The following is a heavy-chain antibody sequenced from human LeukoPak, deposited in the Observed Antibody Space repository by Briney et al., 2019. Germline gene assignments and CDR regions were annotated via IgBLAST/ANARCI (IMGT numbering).Heavy chain of an antibody. Sequence: ASVKVSCKASGYTFTSYAMHWVRQAPGQRLEWMGWINAGNGNTKYSQKFQGRVTITRDTSASTAYMELNSLRSEDTAVYYCARDSSLLAPDYYDSSGYIQYWGQGTLVTVSS. CDR2: INAGNGNT. CDR3: ARDSSLLAPDYYDSSGYIQY. CDR1: GYTFTSYA. J-gene: IGHJ4*02. V-gene: IGHV1-3*01. D-gene: IGHD3-22*01.